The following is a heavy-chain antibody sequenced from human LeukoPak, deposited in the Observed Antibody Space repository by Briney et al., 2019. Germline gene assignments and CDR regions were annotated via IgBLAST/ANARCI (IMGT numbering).Heavy chain of an antibody. V-gene: IGHV3-23*01. CDR1: GITFHNYA. J-gene: IGHJ4*02. D-gene: IGHD4-11*01. CDR2: IGGSGGST. CDR3: ATSTATTYY. Sequence: SGGSLRLSCVASGITFHNYAMNWVRQAPGKGLEWVSVIGGSGGSTYYADSVKGRFTISRDNSKNILYLQLNSLRAEDTAIYYCATSTATTYYWGQGTLVTVSS.